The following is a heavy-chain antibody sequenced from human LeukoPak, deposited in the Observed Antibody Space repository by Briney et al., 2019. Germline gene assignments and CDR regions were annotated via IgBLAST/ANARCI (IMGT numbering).Heavy chain of an antibody. CDR3: ARQGYSSGWRRFDY. V-gene: IGHV4-39*01. Sequence: TSETLSLTCTVSGGSISSSSYYWGWIRQPPGKGLEWIVSIYYSGSTYYNPSLKSRVTISVDTSKNQFSLKLSSVTAADTAVYYCARQGYSSGWRRFDYWGQGTLVTVSS. J-gene: IGHJ4*02. CDR1: GGSISSSSYY. D-gene: IGHD6-19*01. CDR2: IYYSGST.